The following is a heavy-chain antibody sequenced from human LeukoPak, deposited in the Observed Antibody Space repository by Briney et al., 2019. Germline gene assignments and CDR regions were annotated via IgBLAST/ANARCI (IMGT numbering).Heavy chain of an antibody. J-gene: IGHJ3*01. D-gene: IGHD3/OR15-3a*01. V-gene: IGHV1-8*03. Sequence: ASVKVSCKAAGYSFTTFHINWVRQAPGQGPEWMGWVNPDTGNTGFAQKFQGRVTITQNSSLTTVYMELSSLTSEDTAVYYCARRGLVAGIYDLVYGFDLWGRGTMVTVSS. CDR3: ARRGLVAGIYDLVYGFDL. CDR2: VNPDTGNT. CDR1: GYSFTTFH.